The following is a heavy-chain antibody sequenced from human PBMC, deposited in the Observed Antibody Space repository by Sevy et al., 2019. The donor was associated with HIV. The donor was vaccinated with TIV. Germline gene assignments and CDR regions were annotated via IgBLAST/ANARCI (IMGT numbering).Heavy chain of an antibody. J-gene: IGHJ6*02. CDR2: IVYSGTT. V-gene: IGHV4-59*13. CDR1: GDSIGSSYY. Sequence: SETLSLTCTVSGDSIGSSYYWNWIRQSPGKGLEWIGYIVYSGTTNYNPSLKNRVTVSLDTSKNHFSLELTSVTAGDPAWYYCARGGGGDNGYYYSYYGMDVWGQGTTVTVSS. CDR3: ARGGGGDNGYYYSYYGMDV. D-gene: IGHD6-25*01.